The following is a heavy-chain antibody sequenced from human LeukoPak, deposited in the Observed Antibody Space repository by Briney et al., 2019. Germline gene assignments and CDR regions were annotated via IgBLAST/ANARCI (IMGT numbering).Heavy chain of an antibody. D-gene: IGHD3-9*01. V-gene: IGHV3-48*03. J-gene: IGHJ4*02. CDR3: ARDHPSEIVTGYYSFDY. Sequence: PGRSLRLSCAASGFTFSSYEMNWVRQAPGKGLEWVSYISSSGSTIYYADSVKGRFTISRDNAKNSLYLQMNSLRAEDTAVYYCARDHPSEIVTGYYSFDYWSQGTLVTVSS. CDR1: GFTFSSYE. CDR2: ISSSGSTI.